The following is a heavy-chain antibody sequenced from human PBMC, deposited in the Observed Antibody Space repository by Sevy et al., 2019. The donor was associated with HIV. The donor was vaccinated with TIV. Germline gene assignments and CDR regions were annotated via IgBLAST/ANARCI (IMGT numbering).Heavy chain of an antibody. V-gene: IGHV3-23*01. J-gene: IGHJ3*02. CDR2: ISRSGGST. Sequence: GGSLRLSCAASGFTFSSYAMSWVRQAPGKGLEWVSAISRSGGSTYYADSVKGRFTISRDNSKNTLYLQMNSLRAEDKAVYYCANTSAKGDDDFNIWGQGTMVTVSS. CDR3: ANTSAKGDDDFNI. D-gene: IGHD3-16*01. CDR1: GFTFSSYA.